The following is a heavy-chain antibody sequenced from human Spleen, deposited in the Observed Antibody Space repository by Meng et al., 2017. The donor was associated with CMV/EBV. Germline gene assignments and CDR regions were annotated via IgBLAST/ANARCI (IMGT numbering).Heavy chain of an antibody. CDR1: NY. J-gene: IGHJ6*02. D-gene: IGHD2-2*01. Sequence: NYMSWVRQAPGKWLEWVSVIYSATSTYYVDSVKGRFTISRDNSKNTLYLQMNSLRAEDTAVYYCARDGRIEVVPAELGHYYYYGMDVWGQGTTVTVSS. V-gene: IGHV3-53*01. CDR3: ARDGRIEVVPAELGHYYYYGMDV. CDR2: IYSATST.